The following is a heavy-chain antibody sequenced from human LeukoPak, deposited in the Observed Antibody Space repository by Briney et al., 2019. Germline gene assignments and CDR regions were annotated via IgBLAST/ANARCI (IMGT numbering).Heavy chain of an antibody. Sequence: GESLKISCKASGYRFTNYWIGWVRQMPGKGLEWMAIIYPGDSETRYSPSFQGQVTISADKSISTAYLQWSSLQASDTAMYYCARHTGHSSGWDFDYWGQGTLVPVSS. V-gene: IGHV5-51*01. D-gene: IGHD6-19*01. CDR3: ARHTGHSSGWDFDY. CDR1: GYRFTNYW. CDR2: IYPGDSET. J-gene: IGHJ4*02.